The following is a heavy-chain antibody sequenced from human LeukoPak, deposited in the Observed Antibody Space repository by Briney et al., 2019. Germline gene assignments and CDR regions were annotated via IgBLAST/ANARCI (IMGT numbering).Heavy chain of an antibody. D-gene: IGHD2-2*01. Sequence: QPGGSLRLSCAASGFTFSSYAMSWVRQAPGKGLEGVSAISGSGGSTYYADSVKGRFTISRDNSKNTLYLQMNSLRAEDTAVYYCAVELGYCSSTSCDDHWGQGTLVTVSS. J-gene: IGHJ4*02. CDR1: GFTFSSYA. CDR3: AVELGYCSSTSCDDH. V-gene: IGHV3-23*01. CDR2: ISGSGGST.